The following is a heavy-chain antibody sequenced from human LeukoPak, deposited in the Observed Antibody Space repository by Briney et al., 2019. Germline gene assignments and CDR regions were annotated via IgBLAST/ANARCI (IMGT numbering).Heavy chain of an antibody. V-gene: IGHV3-74*01. CDR1: GFTFSNYW. Sequence: GGSLRLSCAVSGFTFSNYWMHWVRQAPGKGLVWVSCISSDGSSTNYADSVKGRFTISRDNAKNTLYLQMNSLRGEDTAVYYCASGGRSFGYDSWGQGTLVTVSS. CDR2: ISSDGSST. J-gene: IGHJ4*02. CDR3: ASGGRSFGYDS. D-gene: IGHD2-15*01.